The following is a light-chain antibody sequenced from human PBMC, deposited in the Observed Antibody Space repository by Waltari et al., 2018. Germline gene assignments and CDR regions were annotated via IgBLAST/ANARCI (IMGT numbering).Light chain of an antibody. CDR2: RSE. CDR1: ASNIGNNL. V-gene: IGLV1-44*01. J-gene: IGLJ3*02. CDR3: AAWDDSLNGRWV. Sequence: QSVLTQPPSVSGTPGQRVTISCSGSASNIGNNLVNWYLQFPGKAPKLLIYRSEQRPSGAPDRFSGSKSGTSASLASSGLQSEDEADYYCAAWDDSLNGRWVFGGGTKVTVL.